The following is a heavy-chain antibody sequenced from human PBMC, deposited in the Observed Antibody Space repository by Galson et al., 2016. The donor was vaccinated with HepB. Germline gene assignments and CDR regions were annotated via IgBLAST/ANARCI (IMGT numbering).Heavy chain of an antibody. CDR2: INLGGST. V-gene: IGHV4-34*01. CDR3: ARQSVILYYFDS. Sequence: SETLSLTCAVYGGSFSGYYWTWIRQPPGESLEWIGEINLGGSTNYNPSLKSRVTMSLDTSRNQFSLNLSSVTAADTAVYFCARQSVILYYFDSWGQGTLVTV. J-gene: IGHJ4*02. CDR1: GGSFSGYY.